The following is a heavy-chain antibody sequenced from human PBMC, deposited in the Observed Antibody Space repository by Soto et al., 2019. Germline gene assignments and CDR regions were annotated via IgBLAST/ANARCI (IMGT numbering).Heavy chain of an antibody. CDR3: ARDKGRGYCSGGSCYSNHWFDP. D-gene: IGHD2-15*01. J-gene: IGHJ5*02. CDR1: CGSISSRGYS. V-gene: IGHV4-30-2*01. Sequence: SETLSLTCAVSCGSISSRGYSWSCLRQPPGKGLEWIGYTYHSGSTYYNPSLKSRVTISVDRSKNQFSLKLSSVTAADTAVYYCARDKGRGYCSGGSCYSNHWFDPWGQGTLVTVSS. CDR2: TYHSGST.